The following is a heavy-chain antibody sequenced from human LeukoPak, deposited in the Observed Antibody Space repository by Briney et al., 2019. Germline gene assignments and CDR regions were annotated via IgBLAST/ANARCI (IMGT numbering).Heavy chain of an antibody. CDR1: GFTFRTDW. CDR3: GSGGWLLDY. CDR2: INSDGSST. J-gene: IGHJ4*02. V-gene: IGHV3-74*01. Sequence: PGGSLRLSCVGSGFTFRTDWVNWVRQAPGKGLVWVSRINSDGSSTTYADSVKGRFTISRDNAKNTVYLQMNSLRAEDTAVYYCGSGGWLLDYWGQGTLVTASS. D-gene: IGHD1-26*01.